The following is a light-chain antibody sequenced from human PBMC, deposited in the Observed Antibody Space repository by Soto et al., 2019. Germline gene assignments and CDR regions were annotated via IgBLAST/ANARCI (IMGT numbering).Light chain of an antibody. CDR2: AAS. CDR3: QQSFNTPRT. V-gene: IGKV1-39*01. CDR1: QRISRY. J-gene: IGKJ2*02. Sequence: DIQMTQSPSSLSASVGASVTITCRASQRISRYLNWYQQKPGKAPNLLISAASTLQSGVPSRFSGSGFDSDFTLTITSLQPEDVATYYCQQSFNTPRTFGQGTKVEIK.